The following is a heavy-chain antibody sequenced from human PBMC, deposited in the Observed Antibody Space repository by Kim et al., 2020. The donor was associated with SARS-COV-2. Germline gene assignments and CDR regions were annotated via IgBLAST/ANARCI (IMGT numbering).Heavy chain of an antibody. V-gene: IGHV4-34*01. D-gene: IGHD3-10*01. Sequence: SETLSLTCAVYGGSFSGYYWSWIRQPPGKGLEWIGEINHSGSTNYNPSLKSRVTISVDTSKNQFSLKLSSVTAADTAVYYCARGRLNYYGSGSYYWFDPWGQGTLVTVSS. CDR2: INHSGST. J-gene: IGHJ5*02. CDR1: GGSFSGYY. CDR3: ARGRLNYYGSGSYYWFDP.